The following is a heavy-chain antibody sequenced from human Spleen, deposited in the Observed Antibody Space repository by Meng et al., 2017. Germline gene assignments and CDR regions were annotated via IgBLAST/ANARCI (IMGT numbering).Heavy chain of an antibody. D-gene: IGHD3-22*01. J-gene: IGHJ4*01. V-gene: IGHV1/OR15-3*02. CDR3: ARDPTGVGYFDY. CDR2: VIAGSGQT. CDR1: GYSFTGYY. Sequence: QVQLVQAGSEVKKPGASVTVSCKASGYSFTGYYMHWVRQGRGQGLEWLGWVIAGSGQTKYSQKLQGRVAITRDTSASTVYMDLSSLISEDTAVYYCARDPTGVGYFDYWGHGSLVTVSS.